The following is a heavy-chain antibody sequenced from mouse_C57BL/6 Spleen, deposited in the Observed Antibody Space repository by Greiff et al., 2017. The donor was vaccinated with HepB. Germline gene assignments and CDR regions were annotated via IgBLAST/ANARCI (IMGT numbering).Heavy chain of an antibody. CDR3: AMVTTKGAYYAMDY. CDR2: INPNNGGT. D-gene: IGHD2-2*01. J-gene: IGHJ4*01. Sequence: EVQLQQSGPELVKPGASVKISCKASGYTFTDYYMNWVKQSHGKSLEWIGDINPNNGGTSYNQKFKGKATLTVDKSSSTAYMELRSLTSEDSAVYYVAMVTTKGAYYAMDYWGQGTSVTVSS. V-gene: IGHV1-26*01. CDR1: GYTFTDYY.